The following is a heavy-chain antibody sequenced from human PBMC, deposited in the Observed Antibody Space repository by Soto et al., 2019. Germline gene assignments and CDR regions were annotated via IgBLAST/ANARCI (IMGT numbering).Heavy chain of an antibody. D-gene: IGHD6-13*01. J-gene: IGHJ6*02. CDR1: GYTFTSYD. CDR3: AREIAAAGYYYGMGV. V-gene: IGHV1-8*01. Sequence: QVQLVQSGAEVKKPGASVKVSCKASGYTFTSYDINGVRQATGQGLEWMGWMNPNSGNTGYAQKFQGRVTMTRNTSISTAYMDLSSLRSEDTAVYYCAREIAAAGYYYGMGVWGQGTTVTVSS. CDR2: MNPNSGNT.